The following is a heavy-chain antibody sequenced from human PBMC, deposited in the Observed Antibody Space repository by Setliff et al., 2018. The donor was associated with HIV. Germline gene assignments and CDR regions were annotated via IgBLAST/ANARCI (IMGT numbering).Heavy chain of an antibody. V-gene: IGHV1-3*01. CDR2: INAGNGNT. J-gene: IGHJ5*02. CDR3: ARDIGSVWHNWFDP. CDR1: GYSFTRNF. Sequence: GASVKVSCKASGYSFTRNFVHWGRQATGQRLEWMGWINAGNGNTKYSQKFKGRVTISRDTSASTVYMELNSLRSEGTAIYYCARDIGSVWHNWFDPWGQGTLVTVSS. D-gene: IGHD6-19*01.